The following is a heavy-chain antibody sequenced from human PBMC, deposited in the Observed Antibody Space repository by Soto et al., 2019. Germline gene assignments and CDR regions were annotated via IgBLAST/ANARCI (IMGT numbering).Heavy chain of an antibody. J-gene: IGHJ5*02. Sequence: QVQLQQWGAGLLKPSETLSLTCAVYGGSFSGYYWSWIRQPPGKGLEWIGEINHSGSTNYNPSPKSRVTISVDTSKNQFSLKLSSVTAADTAVYYCGRSGSKNWFDPWGQGTLVTVSS. CDR3: GRSGSKNWFDP. CDR1: GGSFSGYY. CDR2: INHSGST. D-gene: IGHD3-10*01. V-gene: IGHV4-34*01.